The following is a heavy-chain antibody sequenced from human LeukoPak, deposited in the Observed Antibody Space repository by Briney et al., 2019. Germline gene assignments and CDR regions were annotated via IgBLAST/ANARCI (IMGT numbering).Heavy chain of an antibody. J-gene: IGHJ4*02. D-gene: IGHD3-22*01. Sequence: SETLSLTCTVSGYSISSGYYWGWIRQPPGKGLEWIGRIYHSGSTYYNPSLKSRVTISVDTSKNQFSLKLSSVTAADTAVYYCARQVTRRHSGFFDYWGQGTLVTVSS. V-gene: IGHV4-38-2*02. CDR3: ARQVTRRHSGFFDY. CDR1: GYSISSGYY. CDR2: IYHSGST.